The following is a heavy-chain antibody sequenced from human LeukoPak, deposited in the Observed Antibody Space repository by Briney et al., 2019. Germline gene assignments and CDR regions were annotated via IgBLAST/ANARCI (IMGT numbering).Heavy chain of an antibody. CDR1: GFTFSSYW. Sequence: PGGSLRLSCAASGFTFSSYWMSWVRQAPGKGLEWVAIIEQDGTEKYYVDSVKGRFTISRDNAKNSLYLQMNSLRAEDTAVYYCARGVGATHFDYWGQGTLVTVSS. CDR3: ARGVGATHFDY. J-gene: IGHJ4*02. V-gene: IGHV3-7*04. CDR2: IEQDGTEK. D-gene: IGHD1-26*01.